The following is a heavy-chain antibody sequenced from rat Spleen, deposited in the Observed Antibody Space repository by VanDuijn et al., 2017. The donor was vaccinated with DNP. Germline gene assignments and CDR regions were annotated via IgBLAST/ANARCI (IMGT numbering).Heavy chain of an antibody. CDR2: ISYSGTT. J-gene: IGHJ3*01. V-gene: IGHV3-1*01. Sequence: EVQLQESGPGLVKPSQSLSLTCSVTGYSITSNYWAWIRKFPGNKMEWMGYISYSGTTSYNPSLKSRISITRDTSKNQFFLQLNSVTTEDTATYFCARSNYDGSYYHGWFANWGQGTLVTVSS. CDR3: ARSNYDGSYYHGWFAN. D-gene: IGHD1-12*02. CDR1: GYSITSNY.